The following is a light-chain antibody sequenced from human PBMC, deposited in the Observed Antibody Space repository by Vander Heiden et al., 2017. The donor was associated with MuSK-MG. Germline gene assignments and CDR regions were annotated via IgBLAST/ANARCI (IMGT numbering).Light chain of an antibody. V-gene: IGLV3-19*01. CDR3: NSRDISGHHVV. Sequence: SSELTQDPAVSVALGQTATIPCRGHILRTFSTRWYQQKPGQAPILVFYDNDNRPSGIPDRFSASKSGNTASLTITGTRAEDEADYYCNSRDISGHHVVFGGGTKLTGL. CDR2: DND. CDR1: ILRTFS. J-gene: IGLJ2*01.